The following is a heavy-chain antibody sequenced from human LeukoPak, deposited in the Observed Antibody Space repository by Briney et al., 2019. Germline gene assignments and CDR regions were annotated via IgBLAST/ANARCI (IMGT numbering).Heavy chain of an antibody. V-gene: IGHV3-48*02. CDR3: AREERGYSYALLY. D-gene: IGHD5-18*01. Sequence: GGSLRLSCAASGFTFSSCDMNWVRQAPGKGLEWVSYITGSSSTIYYADSVKGRFTISRDNSKNTLYLEMNSLRDEDTAVFYCAREERGYSYALLYWGQGTLVTVSS. CDR1: GFTFSSCD. J-gene: IGHJ4*02. CDR2: ITGSSSTI.